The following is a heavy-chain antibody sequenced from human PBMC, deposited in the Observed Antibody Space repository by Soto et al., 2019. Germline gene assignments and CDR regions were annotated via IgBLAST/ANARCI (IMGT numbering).Heavy chain of an antibody. CDR2: IYPRDSQT. Sequence: GECLESSCWRFGYTFTTFKNSWVRQIPGKGLEWMGRIYPRDSQTNYSPSFQGHVTISVDKSIRTAYLQWDSLKASDTAMYYCARLFCSTDTGDGWFDAWGQG. V-gene: IGHV5-10-1*01. D-gene: IGHD1-26*01. J-gene: IGHJ5*02. CDR3: ARLFCSTDTGDGWFDA. CDR1: GYTFTTFK.